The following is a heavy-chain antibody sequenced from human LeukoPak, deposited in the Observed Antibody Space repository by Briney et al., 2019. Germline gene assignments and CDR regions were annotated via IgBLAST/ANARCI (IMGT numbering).Heavy chain of an antibody. D-gene: IGHD3-10*01. Sequence: PGGSLRLSCAASGFTFSSYGMSWVRQAPGKGLEWVSAISGSGGSTYYADSVKGRFTIYRDNSKNTLYLQMNSLRAEDTAVYYCAKDPFGYYYYMDVWGKGTTVTISS. CDR1: GFTFSSYG. V-gene: IGHV3-23*01. CDR2: ISGSGGST. J-gene: IGHJ6*03. CDR3: AKDPFGYYYYMDV.